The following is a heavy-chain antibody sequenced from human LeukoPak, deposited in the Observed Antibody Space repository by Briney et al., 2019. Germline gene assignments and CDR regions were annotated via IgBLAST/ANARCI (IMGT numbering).Heavy chain of an antibody. V-gene: IGHV4-4*02. J-gene: IGHJ5*02. CDR1: GGSISRSNW. Sequence: SETLSLTCAVSGGSISRSNWWSRVRQPPGKGLEWIGEIYYSGSTNYNPSLKSRVTISVDTSKNQFSLKLSSVTAADTAVYYCARLLVTPSWFDPWGQGTLVTVS. CDR3: ARLLVTPSWFDP. D-gene: IGHD4-23*01. CDR2: IYYSGST.